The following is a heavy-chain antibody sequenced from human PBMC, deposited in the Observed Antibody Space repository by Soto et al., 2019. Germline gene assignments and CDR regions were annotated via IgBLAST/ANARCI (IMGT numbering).Heavy chain of an antibody. Sequence: GGSLRLSCAASGFTFSSYWMSWVRQAPGKGLEWVAKIKQDGSEKYYVDSVKGRFTISRDNAKNSLYLQMNSLRAEDTAVYYCARGSALLWFGGGVDYWGQGTLVTVSS. J-gene: IGHJ4*02. CDR2: IKQDGSEK. CDR1: GFTFSSYW. D-gene: IGHD3-10*01. V-gene: IGHV3-7*01. CDR3: ARGSALLWFGGGVDY.